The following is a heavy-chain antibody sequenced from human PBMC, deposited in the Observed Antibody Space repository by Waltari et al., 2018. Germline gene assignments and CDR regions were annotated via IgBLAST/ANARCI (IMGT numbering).Heavy chain of an antibody. J-gene: IGHJ4*02. D-gene: IGHD2-15*01. CDR3: VRGGKWSMADFDY. V-gene: IGHV3-21*01. CDR2: ISSSSSYI. Sequence: EVQLVESGGGLVKPGGSLRLSCAASGFTFSSYSMNWVRQAPGKGLEWVSSISSSSSYIYDEDSVKGRFTISRDNAKNSLYLQMNSLRAEDTAVYYCVRGGKWSMADFDYWGQGTLVTVSS. CDR1: GFTFSSYS.